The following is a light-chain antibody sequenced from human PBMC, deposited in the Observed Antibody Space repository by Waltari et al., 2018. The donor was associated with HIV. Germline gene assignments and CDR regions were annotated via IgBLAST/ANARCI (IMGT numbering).Light chain of an antibody. CDR2: AAS. J-gene: IGKJ2*01. CDR3: QQNIHWPPYT. V-gene: IGKV3-15*01. CDR1: QSVSGN. Sequence: ETVLTQSPVTLSVSPGERVTLSCRASQSVSGNLVWYQQKPGQAPRLLIYAASSRATDIPARFSGSGSGTDYTLTISNLQSEDSEVYYWQQNIHWPPYTFGQGTKLEIK.